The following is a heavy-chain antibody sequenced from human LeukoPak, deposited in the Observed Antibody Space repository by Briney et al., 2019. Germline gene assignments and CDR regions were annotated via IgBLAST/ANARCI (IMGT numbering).Heavy chain of an antibody. CDR3: ASPIAARPYYYGMDV. Sequence: GGSLRLSCAASGFTFSVAAMNWVRQAPGKGLEWVSSISSGSSYIYYADSVKGRFTISRDNAKNSLYLRMNSLRAEDTAVYYCASPIAARPYYYGMDVWGQGTTVTVSS. J-gene: IGHJ6*02. D-gene: IGHD6-6*01. CDR1: GFTFSVAA. V-gene: IGHV3-21*01. CDR2: ISSGSSYI.